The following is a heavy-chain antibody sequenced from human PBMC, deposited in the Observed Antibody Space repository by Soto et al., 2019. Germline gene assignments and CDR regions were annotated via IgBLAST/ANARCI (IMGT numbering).Heavy chain of an antibody. Sequence: GGEVQRPGASVKVSCKTSGYTFSNYGITWVRQAPGQPLEWLGWISLYSDGANYAQKFQGRVSMTTDTSTTTAYMELRSLRSDDTAVYYCARVVPGAEAWFGPWGQGTLVTVSS. CDR2: ISLYSDGA. D-gene: IGHD2-2*01. CDR3: ARVVPGAEAWFGP. J-gene: IGHJ5*02. CDR1: GYTFSNYG. V-gene: IGHV1-18*01.